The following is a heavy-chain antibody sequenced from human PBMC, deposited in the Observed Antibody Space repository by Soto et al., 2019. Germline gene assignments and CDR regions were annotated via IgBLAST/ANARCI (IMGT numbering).Heavy chain of an antibody. CDR2: INHSGST. J-gene: IGHJ4*02. CDR3: ARVGITMVRDLRYFDY. CDR1: GGSFSGYY. V-gene: IGHV4-34*01. D-gene: IGHD3-10*01. Sequence: SETLSLTCAFYGGSFSGYYWSWIRQPPGKGLEWIGEINHSGSTNYNPSLKSRVTISVDTSKNQFSLKLSSVTAADTAVYYCARVGITMVRDLRYFDYWGQGTLVTVSS.